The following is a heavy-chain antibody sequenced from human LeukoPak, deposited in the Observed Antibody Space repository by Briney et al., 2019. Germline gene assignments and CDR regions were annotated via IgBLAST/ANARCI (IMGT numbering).Heavy chain of an antibody. CDR2: ISYDDTNK. CDR1: SFTFNKYA. Sequence: GGSLRLSCVASSFTFNKYAMDWVRQAPGKGLEWVASISYDDTNKVYSDSVKGRFTVSRDRTNNTLYLQMHGLRAEDTAVYYCARDCSSATCYAAFDYWGQGVLVTVSS. J-gene: IGHJ4*02. D-gene: IGHD2-2*01. V-gene: IGHV3-30-3*01. CDR3: ARDCSSATCYAAFDY.